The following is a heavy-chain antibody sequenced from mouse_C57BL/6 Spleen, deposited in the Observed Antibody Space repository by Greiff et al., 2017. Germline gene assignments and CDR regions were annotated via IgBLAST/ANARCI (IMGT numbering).Heavy chain of an antibody. CDR2: IYPGSGST. CDR3: ARGLGTFSYAMDY. CDR1: GYTFTSYW. Sequence: VQLQQPGAELVKPGASVKMSCKASGYTFTSYWITWVKQRPGQGLEWIGDIYPGSGSTNYNEKFKSKATLTVDKSSSTAYMQLSSLTSEDSAVYYCARGLGTFSYAMDYWGQGTSVTVSS. D-gene: IGHD4-1*01. V-gene: IGHV1-55*01. J-gene: IGHJ4*01.